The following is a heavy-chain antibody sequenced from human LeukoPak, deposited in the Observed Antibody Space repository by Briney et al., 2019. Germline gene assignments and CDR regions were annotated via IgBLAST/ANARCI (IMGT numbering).Heavy chain of an antibody. CDR3: ARVAGYMIEDYFDY. V-gene: IGHV4-61*01. CDR2: IYYSGST. J-gene: IGHJ4*02. Sequence: PSQTLSLTCTVSGGSLSSGSYYWSWLRQPPGKGLEWIGYIYYSGSTNYNPSLKSRVTISVDTSKNQFSLKLSSVTAADTAVYYCARVAGYMIEDYFDYWGQGTLVTVSS. CDR1: GGSLSSGSYY. D-gene: IGHD3-22*01.